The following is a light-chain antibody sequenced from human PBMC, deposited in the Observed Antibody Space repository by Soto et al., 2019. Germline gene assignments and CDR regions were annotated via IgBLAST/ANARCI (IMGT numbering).Light chain of an antibody. J-gene: IGLJ1*01. Sequence: QSVLTQPASVSGSPGQSITISCTGSSSDIGGYKYVSWYQQHPGKAPKLMIYEVSDRPSGVSNRFAGSKSGNTASLTISGLQADDEADYFCSSYTSTTVLVFGTGTKLTVL. CDR1: SSDIGGYKY. CDR3: SSYTSTTVLV. CDR2: EVS. V-gene: IGLV2-14*01.